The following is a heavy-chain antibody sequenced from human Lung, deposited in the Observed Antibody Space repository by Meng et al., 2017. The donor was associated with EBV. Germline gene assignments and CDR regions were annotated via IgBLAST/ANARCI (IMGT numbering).Heavy chain of an antibody. J-gene: IGHJ4*02. Sequence: QVQLVHAVAEWTKPGSSGKVACKTSGGSFSTHTFSWVRQAPGQGLEWMGGLIAVFDKTKAAPRFQDRVTFTADESTSTAYMELSSLTFDDTAVYFCARGRRNEPLFDYWGQGTLVTVSS. CDR1: GGSFSTHT. D-gene: IGHD1-14*01. CDR3: ARGRRNEPLFDY. V-gene: IGHV1-69*13. CDR2: LIAVFDKT.